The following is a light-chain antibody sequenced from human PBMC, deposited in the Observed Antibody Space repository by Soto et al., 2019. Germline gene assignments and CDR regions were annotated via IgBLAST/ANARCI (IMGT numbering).Light chain of an antibody. CDR3: QSFDSSLSNSWV. J-gene: IGLJ3*02. CDR1: WSNIGAGYE. V-gene: IGLV1-40*01. Sequence: QSVLTQPPSVSGAPGQRVTISCTGGWSNIGAGYEVHWYQHLPGTAPKLLIYGVTNWPSGVPDRFSGSRSGTSASLAITGLQAEDEADYYCQSFDSSLSNSWVFGGGTKLTVL. CDR2: GVT.